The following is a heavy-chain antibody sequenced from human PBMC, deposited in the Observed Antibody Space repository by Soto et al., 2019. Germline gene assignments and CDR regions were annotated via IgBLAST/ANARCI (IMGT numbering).Heavy chain of an antibody. J-gene: IGHJ5*02. D-gene: IGHD6-13*01. CDR3: AKDFTAYLSSWFHL. CDR1: EFTFSSNA. Sequence: GGSLRLSCAASEFTFSSNAMHWVRQAPGKGLEWVSGITGSGSTIFYADSVKGRFTISRDNFKNTLSLHISSLRAEDTAIYYCAKDFTAYLSSWFHLWGQGTLVTVSS. CDR2: ITGSGSTI. V-gene: IGHV3-23*01.